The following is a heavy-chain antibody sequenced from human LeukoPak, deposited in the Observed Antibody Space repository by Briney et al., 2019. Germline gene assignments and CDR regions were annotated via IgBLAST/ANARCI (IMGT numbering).Heavy chain of an antibody. V-gene: IGHV4-4*07. J-gene: IGHJ5*02. CDR2: IYTSGST. CDR3: AREPSGYQYNWFDP. D-gene: IGHD3-22*01. Sequence: SETLSLTCTVSGGSISSYYWSWLRQPAGKGLEWIGRIYTSGSTNYNPSLKSRVTMSVDTSKNQFSLKLSSVTAADTAVYYCAREPSGYQYNWFDPWGQGTLVTVSS. CDR1: GGSISSYY.